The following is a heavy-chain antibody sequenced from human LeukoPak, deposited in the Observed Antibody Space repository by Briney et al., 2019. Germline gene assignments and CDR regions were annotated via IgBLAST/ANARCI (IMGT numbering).Heavy chain of an antibody. CDR3: AKDSSTSKYYFDY. J-gene: IGHJ4*02. V-gene: IGHV3-30*02. CDR1: GFTFSSYG. Sequence: PGGSLRLSCAASGFTFSSYGMHWVRQAPGKGLEWVAFIRYDGSNKYYADSVKGRFTISRDNSKNTLYLQMNSLRAEDTAVYYCAKDSSTSKYYFDYWGQGTLVTVSS. CDR2: IRYDGSNK. D-gene: IGHD2-2*01.